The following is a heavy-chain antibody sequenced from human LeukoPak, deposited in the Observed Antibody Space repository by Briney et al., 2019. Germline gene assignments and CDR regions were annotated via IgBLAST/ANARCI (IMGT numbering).Heavy chain of an antibody. D-gene: IGHD2-21*02. CDR3: ARGSDSYPSLPFDY. CDR2: INPNSGGT. V-gene: IGHV1-2*02. J-gene: IGHJ4*02. CDR1: GYTFTGHY. Sequence: ASVKVSCKASGYTFTGHYMHWVRQAPGQGLEWMGWINPNSGGTNYAQKFQGRVTVTGDASISTAYMELSRLRSDDTAAYYCARGSDSYPSLPFDYWGQGTLVTVSS.